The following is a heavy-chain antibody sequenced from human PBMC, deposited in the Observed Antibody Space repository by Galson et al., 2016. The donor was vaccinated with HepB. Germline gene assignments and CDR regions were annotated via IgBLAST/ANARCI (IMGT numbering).Heavy chain of an antibody. D-gene: IGHD3-16*01. J-gene: IGHJ4*02. CDR1: DFSFRSYA. Sequence: PLRLSCAASDFSFRSYAMAWVRQAPGKGLEWVSTITGGAGTTFYADSVKGRFSISRDNSKNTLHLQITGLRAEDTAVYYCARAAGGVMGSYYFDYWGQGTLVTVSS. CDR3: ARAAGGVMGSYYFDY. CDR2: ITGGAGTT. V-gene: IGHV3-23*01.